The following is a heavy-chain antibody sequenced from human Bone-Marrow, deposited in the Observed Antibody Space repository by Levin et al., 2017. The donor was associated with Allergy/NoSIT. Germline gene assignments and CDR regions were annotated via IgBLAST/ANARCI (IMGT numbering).Heavy chain of an antibody. CDR1: GFTFNSYA. D-gene: IGHD6-13*01. CDR2: INSGGTGT. J-gene: IGHJ5*02. V-gene: IGHV3-23*01. Sequence: GESLKISCAASGFTFNSYAMNWVRQAPGKGLEWVSSINSGGTGTYYADSVKGRFTISRDNSKRTLSLQMDSLRAEDTGLYFCAGCRVEPTAPGWCNWFDAWGQGTLVTVSS. CDR3: AGCRVEPTAPGWCNWFDA.